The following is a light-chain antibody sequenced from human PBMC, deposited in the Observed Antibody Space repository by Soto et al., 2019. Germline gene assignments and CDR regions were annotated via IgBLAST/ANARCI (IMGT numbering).Light chain of an antibody. CDR2: GAS. CDR1: QTISSSH. CDR3: QHYDSSLRT. Sequence: EIVLTQSPGTLSLSPGERATLSCRASQTISSSHLAWYQQKPGQAPRPLIYGASSRATDIPDRFSGSGSGADFTLTISRLKPEDFAVYYCQHYDSSLRTFGPGTKVEIK. V-gene: IGKV3-20*01. J-gene: IGKJ1*01.